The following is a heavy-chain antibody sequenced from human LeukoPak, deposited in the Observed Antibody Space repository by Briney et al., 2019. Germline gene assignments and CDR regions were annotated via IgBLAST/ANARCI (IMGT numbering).Heavy chain of an antibody. D-gene: IGHD3-22*01. CDR2: MNPNSGNT. Sequence: GASVKVSCKASGYTFTSYDINWVRHATGQGLEWMGWMNPNSGNTGYAQKFQGRVTMTRNTSISTAYMELSSLRSEDTAVYYCARDQAGYYDSSGYDYWGQGTLVTVSS. V-gene: IGHV1-8*01. J-gene: IGHJ4*02. CDR3: ARDQAGYYDSSGYDY. CDR1: GYTFTSYD.